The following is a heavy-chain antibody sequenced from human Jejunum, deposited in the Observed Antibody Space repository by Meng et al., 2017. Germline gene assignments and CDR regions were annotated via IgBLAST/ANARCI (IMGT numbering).Heavy chain of an antibody. V-gene: IGHV4-30-4*01. CDR2: IYYSGAT. J-gene: IGHJ4*02. D-gene: IGHD3-16*01. CDR1: GASISGADYY. Sequence: QVQLQESGPGLVKPSEILSLTGTVSGASISGADYYWSWIRQPPGKGLEWIGYIYYSGATYSNPSLKSRATISIDTSKNQFSLRLTSVTAADTAVYYCVREKRRTYYFDYWGQGTLVTVSS. CDR3: VREKRRTYYFDY.